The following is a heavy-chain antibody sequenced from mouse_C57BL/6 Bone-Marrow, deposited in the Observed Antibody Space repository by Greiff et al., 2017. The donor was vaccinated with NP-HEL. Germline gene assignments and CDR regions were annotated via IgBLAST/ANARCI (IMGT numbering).Heavy chain of an antibody. V-gene: IGHV1-66*01. Sequence: VKLQESGPELVKPGASVKISCKASGYSFTSYYIHWVKQRPGQGLEWIGWIYPGSGNTKYNEKFKGKATLTADTSSSTAYMQLSSLTSEDSAVYYCARRGDYEGAWFAYWGQGTLVTVSA. CDR1: GYSFTSYY. D-gene: IGHD2-4*01. J-gene: IGHJ3*01. CDR2: IYPGSGNT. CDR3: ARRGDYEGAWFAY.